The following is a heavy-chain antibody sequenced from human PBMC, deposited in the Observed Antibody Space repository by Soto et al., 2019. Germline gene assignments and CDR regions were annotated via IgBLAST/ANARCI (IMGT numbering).Heavy chain of an antibody. V-gene: IGHV3-23*01. D-gene: IGHD3-10*01. Sequence: PGGSLRLSCAASGFTFSTYAMSWVRQAPGKGLEWVSAISASGDSTYYVDSVKGRFTISRDNSKSTLYLQMNSLRAEDTAVYYCAKRGKYYASGSYYTGFDYWGQGILVTVSS. CDR2: ISASGDST. CDR3: AKRGKYYASGSYYTGFDY. CDR1: GFTFSTYA. J-gene: IGHJ4*02.